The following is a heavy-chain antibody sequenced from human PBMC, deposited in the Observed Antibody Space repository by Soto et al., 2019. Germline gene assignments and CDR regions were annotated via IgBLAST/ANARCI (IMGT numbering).Heavy chain of an antibody. Sequence: GGSLRLSXAASGFTFSNYAMSWVRQAPGKGLEWVSAISASVGSTYYTDSVKGRFTISRDNSKNTLYLQMNSLRAEDTAVYYCAKGGQSYDYWGQGTLVTVSS. V-gene: IGHV3-23*01. J-gene: IGHJ4*02. CDR3: AKGGQSYDY. CDR2: ISASVGST. CDR1: GFTFSNYA. D-gene: IGHD3-10*01.